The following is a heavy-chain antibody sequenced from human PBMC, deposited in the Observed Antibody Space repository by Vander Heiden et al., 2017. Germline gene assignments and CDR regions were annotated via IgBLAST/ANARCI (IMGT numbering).Heavy chain of an antibody. J-gene: IGHJ5*02. CDR1: GYRFTSHW. Sequence: VQLVQSGTEVKKPGESLRISCKASGYRFTSHWIHWVCQKPGKGLEWMGRIDPSYSWTNDSPAFEGHVTFSVDKSISTAYLHWNRLQASDSATYFCARQQDDFGDNGWLDPWGQGTLVTVSA. D-gene: IGHD4-17*01. CDR3: ARQQDDFGDNGWLDP. CDR2: IDPSYSWT. V-gene: IGHV5-10-1*03.